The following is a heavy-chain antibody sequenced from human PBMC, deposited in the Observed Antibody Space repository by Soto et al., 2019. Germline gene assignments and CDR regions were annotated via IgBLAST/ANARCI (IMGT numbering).Heavy chain of an antibody. J-gene: IGHJ3*01. CDR1: GFSLTTSGVA. CDR3: ARRIRKYAGPINAFDV. V-gene: IGHV2-5*02. D-gene: IGHD2-2*01. Sequence: QLTLKESGPTLVRPTQTLTLTCTFSGFSLTTSGVAVGWFRQPPGKDLEWLALMYWVDDQRYSPLLSDKVTITKDSSKNQVFLTMDSMDPVDTATYYCARRIRKYAGPINAFDVWGQGTLVNVSS. CDR2: MYWVDDQ.